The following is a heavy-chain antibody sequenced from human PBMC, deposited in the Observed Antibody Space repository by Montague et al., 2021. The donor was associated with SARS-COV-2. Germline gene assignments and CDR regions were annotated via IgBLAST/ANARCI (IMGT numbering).Heavy chain of an antibody. CDR2: TYYRSKWYN. D-gene: IGHD5-18*01. CDR1: GDSASSNSAA. Sequence: CAISGDSASSNSAAWNWIRQSPSRGLEWLGRTYYRSKWYNDYAVSVKSRITINPDTSKNQFSLQLNSVTPGDTAVYYCARDTRIQLWFDRDYYYGMDVWGQGTTVTVSS. CDR3: ARDTRIQLWFDRDYYYGMDV. V-gene: IGHV6-1*01. J-gene: IGHJ6*02.